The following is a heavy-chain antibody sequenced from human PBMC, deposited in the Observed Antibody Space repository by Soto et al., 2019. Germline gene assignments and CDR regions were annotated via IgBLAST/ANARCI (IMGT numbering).Heavy chain of an antibody. V-gene: IGHV3-23*01. CDR1: GFTFSSYA. D-gene: IGHD6-13*01. J-gene: IGHJ6*03. Sequence: GGSLRLSCAASGFTFSSYAMSWVRQAPGKGLEWVSAISGSGGSTYYADSVKGRFTISRDNSKNTLYLQMNSLRAEDTAVYYCAKRGIAAAGKADYYYYYYMDVWGKGTTVTVSS. CDR2: ISGSGGST. CDR3: AKRGIAAAGKADYYYYYYMDV.